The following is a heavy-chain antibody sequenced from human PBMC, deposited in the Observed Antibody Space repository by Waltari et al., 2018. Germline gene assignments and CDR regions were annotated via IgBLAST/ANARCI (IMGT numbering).Heavy chain of an antibody. CDR3: VTDVSGWYVN. V-gene: IGHV3-7*01. CDR1: GFNLSTYW. J-gene: IGHJ4*02. Sequence: EVQLVESGGGLVQPGGSLRLSCSASGFNLSTYWMTWVRQAQGGGMEWVANIKQDGSAKYYVDSVRGRSTISRDNANNSLFLQINSLRDDDTAVYYCVTDVSGWYVNWGQGTSVTVSS. D-gene: IGHD6-19*01. CDR2: IKQDGSAK.